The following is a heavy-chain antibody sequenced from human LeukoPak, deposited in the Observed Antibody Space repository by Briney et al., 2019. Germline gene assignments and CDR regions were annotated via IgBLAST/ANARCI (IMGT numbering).Heavy chain of an antibody. CDR3: ARDHPAVAGTGVDY. V-gene: IGHV1-18*01. Sequence: ASVKVSCKASGYTFTSYGISWVRQAPGQGLEWMGWISAYNGNTNYAQKLQGRVTTTTDTSTSTAYMELRSLRSDDTAVYYCARDHPAVAGTGVDYWGQGTLVTVSS. D-gene: IGHD6-19*01. CDR1: GYTFTSYG. J-gene: IGHJ4*02. CDR2: ISAYNGNT.